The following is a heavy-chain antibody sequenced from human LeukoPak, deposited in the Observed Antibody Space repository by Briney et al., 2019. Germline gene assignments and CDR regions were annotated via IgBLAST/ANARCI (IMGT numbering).Heavy chain of an antibody. CDR2: ISYDGSNK. CDR3: ARVVWGIAAGASDY. CDR1: GFTFSSYA. V-gene: IGHV3-30*04. Sequence: GRSLRLSCAASGFTFSSYAMHWVRQAPGKGLEWVAVISYDGSNKYYADSVKGRFTISRDNSKNTLYLQMNSLRAEDTAVYYRARVVWGIAAGASDYWGQGTLVTVSS. D-gene: IGHD6-25*01. J-gene: IGHJ4*02.